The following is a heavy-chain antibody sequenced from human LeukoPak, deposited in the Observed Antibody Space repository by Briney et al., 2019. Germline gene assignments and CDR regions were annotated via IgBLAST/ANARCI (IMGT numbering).Heavy chain of an antibody. J-gene: IGHJ4*02. V-gene: IGHV3-11*01. D-gene: IGHD3-22*01. CDR3: ARSRYYYDSSGYYPIDY. CDR2: ISSSGSTI. CDR1: GFTFSDYY. Sequence: GSLRLSCAASGFTFSDYYMSGIRQAPGEGLGWVSYISSSGSTIHYADSAKGRFTISRDNAKNSLYLQMNSLRAEDTAVYYCARSRYYYDSSGYYPIDYWGQGTLVTVSS.